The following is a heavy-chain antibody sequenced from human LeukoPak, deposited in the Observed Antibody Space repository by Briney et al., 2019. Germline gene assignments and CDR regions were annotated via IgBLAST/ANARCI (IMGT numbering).Heavy chain of an antibody. CDR3: ARYFGGLPFDY. V-gene: IGHV3-74*01. Sequence: AGGSLRLSCAASGLIFSNYWMHWVRQAPGKGLVWVSRIHTDGSSISYADSVKGRFTISRDNAKNTPYLQMNSLRAEDTAVYYSARYFGGLPFDYWGQGTLVTVSS. CDR2: IHTDGSSI. D-gene: IGHD3-10*01. CDR1: GLIFSNYW. J-gene: IGHJ4*02.